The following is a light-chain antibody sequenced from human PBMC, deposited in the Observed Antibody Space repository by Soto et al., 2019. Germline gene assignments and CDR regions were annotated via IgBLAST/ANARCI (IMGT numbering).Light chain of an antibody. CDR2: AAS. J-gene: IGKJ5*01. CDR3: QQSYSTLLT. Sequence: DIQMTQSPSSLSASVGDRVTITCRASQSISSYLNWYQQKPGKAPKLLIYAASSLQSGVPTRFSGSGAGTDFTLIISSLQPEDFATYYCQQSYSTLLTFGQGTRLEIK. V-gene: IGKV1-39*01. CDR1: QSISSY.